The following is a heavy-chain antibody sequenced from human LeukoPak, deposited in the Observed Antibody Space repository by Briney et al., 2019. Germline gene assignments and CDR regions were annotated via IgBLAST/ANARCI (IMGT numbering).Heavy chain of an antibody. V-gene: IGHV4-30-2*01. J-gene: IGHJ4*02. CDR2: IYHSGST. CDR3: AGGLTMGDFDY. D-gene: IGHD3-16*01. Sequence: SQTLSLTCAVSGGSISSGGYSWSWIRQPPGKGLEWIGYIYHSGSTYYNPSLKSRVTISVDRSKNQFSLKLSSVTAADTAVYYCAGGLTMGDFDYWGQGTLVTVSS. CDR1: GGSISSGGYS.